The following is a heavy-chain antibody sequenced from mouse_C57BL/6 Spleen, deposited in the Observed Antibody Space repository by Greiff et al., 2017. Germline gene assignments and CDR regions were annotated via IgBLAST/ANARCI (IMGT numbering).Heavy chain of an antibody. J-gene: IGHJ4*01. CDR1: GYTFTSYW. CDR3: ARVEYDYDGDYYAMDY. V-gene: IGHV1-7*01. D-gene: IGHD2-4*01. Sequence: QVQLQQSGAELAKPGASVKLSCKASGYTFTSYWMHWVKQRPGPGLEWIGYINPSSGYTKYNQKFKDKATLTADKSSSTAYMQLSSLTYEDSAVYYCARVEYDYDGDYYAMDYWGQGTSVTVSS. CDR2: INPSSGYT.